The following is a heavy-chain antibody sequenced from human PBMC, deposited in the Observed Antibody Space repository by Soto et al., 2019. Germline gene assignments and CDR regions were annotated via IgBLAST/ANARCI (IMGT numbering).Heavy chain of an antibody. D-gene: IGHD6-13*01. CDR1: GYTLTELS. CDR3: ATESLAAAGFDY. V-gene: IGHV1-24*01. J-gene: IGHJ4*02. Sequence: SVKVSCKVSGYTLTELSMHWVRQAPGKGLEWMGGFDPEDGETIYAQKFQGRVTMTEDTSTDTAYMELSSLRSEDTAVYYCATESLAAAGFDYWGQGTLVTVSS. CDR2: FDPEDGET.